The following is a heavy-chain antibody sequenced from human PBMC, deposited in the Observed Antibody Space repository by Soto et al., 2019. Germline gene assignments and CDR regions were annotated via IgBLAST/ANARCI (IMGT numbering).Heavy chain of an antibody. CDR3: ARLFTPFLEWLLFEVYMDV. D-gene: IGHD3-3*01. CDR2: SNPNSGGT. Sequence: ASVKVSCKASGYTFTTYDINWVRQAPGQGLEWMGWSNPNSGGTDYAQKFQGRVTMTRDTSISTAYMELSRLRSDDTAVYYCARLFTPFLEWLLFEVYMDVWGQGTTVTVSS. J-gene: IGHJ6*03. V-gene: IGHV1-2*02. CDR1: GYTFTTYD.